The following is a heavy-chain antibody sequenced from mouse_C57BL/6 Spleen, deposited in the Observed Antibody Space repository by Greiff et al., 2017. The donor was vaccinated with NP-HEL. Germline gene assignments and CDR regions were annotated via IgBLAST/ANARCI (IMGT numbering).Heavy chain of an antibody. CDR3: ARDYGSSLFAY. Sequence: LVESGPELVQPGASVKISCTASGYAFSSSWLNWVPPRPGQGLEWIGRIYPGDGDTNYNGKFKGKATLTADKSSSTAYMKLSSLTSEDSAVYCCARDYGSSLFAYWGQGTLVTVSA. D-gene: IGHD1-1*01. V-gene: IGHV1-82*01. CDR2: IYPGDGDT. CDR1: GYAFSSSW. J-gene: IGHJ3*01.